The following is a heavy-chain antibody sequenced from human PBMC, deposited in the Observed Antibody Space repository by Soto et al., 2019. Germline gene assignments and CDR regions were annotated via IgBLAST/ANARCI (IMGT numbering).Heavy chain of an antibody. CDR2: IYDSVNT. CDR1: GDSLSSGGHY. Sequence: PSETLSLTCTVSGDSLSSGGHYWSWIRQHPGKGLEWIGHIYDSVNTYYSPSLRSRVTISADMSKNQFSLNLRSVTAADTAVYYCERVDHRGYFAILTDYCGPGTLVTVYS. CDR3: ERVDHRGYFAILTDY. J-gene: IGHJ4*02. V-gene: IGHV4-31*03. D-gene: IGHD3-9*01.